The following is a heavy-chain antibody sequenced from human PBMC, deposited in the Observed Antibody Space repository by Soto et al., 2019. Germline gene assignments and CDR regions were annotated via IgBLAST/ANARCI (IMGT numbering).Heavy chain of an antibody. CDR2: ISAHNGDT. CDR3: ARDWSRYYDSGGLMWFY. D-gene: IGHD3-22*01. Sequence: QIQLAQSGAEMKKTGASVKVSCKTSGYTFTSYGISWVRQAPGQGLEWVGWISAHNGDTKYAQNLQGRVTMTTDTSTSTAYMELRSLTSDDTAVYYCARDWSRYYDSGGLMWFYWGQGTLVTVSS. CDR1: GYTFTSYG. V-gene: IGHV1-18*01. J-gene: IGHJ4*02.